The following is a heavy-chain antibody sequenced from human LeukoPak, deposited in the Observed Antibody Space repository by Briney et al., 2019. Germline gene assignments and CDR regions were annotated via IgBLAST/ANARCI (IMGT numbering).Heavy chain of an antibody. Sequence: SETLSLTCTVSGGSISSYYWSWIRQPPGKGLEWIGYIYYSGSTNYNPSLKSRVTISVDTSKNQFSLKLSSVTAADTAVYYCARDSLRRGLVPAASGFDYWGQGTLVTVSS. CDR3: ARDSLRRGLVPAASGFDY. V-gene: IGHV4-59*01. D-gene: IGHD2-2*01. CDR1: GGSISSYY. CDR2: IYYSGST. J-gene: IGHJ4*02.